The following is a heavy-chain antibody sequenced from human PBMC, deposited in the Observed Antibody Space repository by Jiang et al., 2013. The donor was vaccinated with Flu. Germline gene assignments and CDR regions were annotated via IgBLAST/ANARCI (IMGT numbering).Heavy chain of an antibody. D-gene: IGHD3-22*01. CDR2: ISYDGSNK. CDR1: GFTFSSYA. V-gene: IGHV3-30-3*01. J-gene: IGHJ4*02. CDR3: ARGDDSSGYYEGY. Sequence: QLLESGGGVVQPGRSLRLSCAASGFTFSSYAMHWVRQAPGKGLEWVAVISYDGSNKYYADSVKGRFTISRDNSKNTLYLQMNSLRAEDTAVYYCARGDDSSGYYEGYWGQGTLVTVSS.